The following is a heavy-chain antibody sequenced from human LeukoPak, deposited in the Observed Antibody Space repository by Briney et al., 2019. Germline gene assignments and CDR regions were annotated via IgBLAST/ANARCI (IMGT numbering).Heavy chain of an antibody. V-gene: IGHV4-39*07. CDR3: ARLRGYSYAGDY. D-gene: IGHD5-18*01. J-gene: IGHJ4*02. Sequence: SETLSLTCTVSGGSISSSSHYWGWIRQPPGKGLEWIGSVYYSGSIHYNPSLKSRVTISADTSKNQISLKLSSVTAADTAVYYCARLRGYSYAGDYWGQGSLVTVSS. CDR2: VYYSGSI. CDR1: GGSISSSSHY.